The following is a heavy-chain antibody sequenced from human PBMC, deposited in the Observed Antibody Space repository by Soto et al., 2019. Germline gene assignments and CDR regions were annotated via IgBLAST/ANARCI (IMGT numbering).Heavy chain of an antibody. D-gene: IGHD3-3*01. J-gene: IGHJ4*02. Sequence: PSETLSLTCAVSGGSISSYYWSWIRQPAGKGLEWIGRIYTSGSTNYNPSLKSRVTMSVDTSKNQFSLKLSSVTAADTAVYFCARAPVGLDTISYFDYWGQGKLVTVSS. CDR2: IYTSGST. V-gene: IGHV4-4*07. CDR3: ARAPVGLDTISYFDY. CDR1: GGSISSYY.